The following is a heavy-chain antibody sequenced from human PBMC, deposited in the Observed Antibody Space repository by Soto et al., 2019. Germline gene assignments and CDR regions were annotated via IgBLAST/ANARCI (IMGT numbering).Heavy chain of an antibody. CDR1: GGSFSGYY. Sequence: PSETLSLTCAVYGGSFSGYYWSWIRQPPGKGLEWIGEINHSGSTNYNPSLKSRVTISVDTSKNQFSLKLSSVTAADTAVYYCARTDIVVLPAAMPDAFDIWGQGTMVTVSS. D-gene: IGHD2-2*01. CDR3: ARTDIVVLPAAMPDAFDI. CDR2: INHSGST. V-gene: IGHV4-34*01. J-gene: IGHJ3*02.